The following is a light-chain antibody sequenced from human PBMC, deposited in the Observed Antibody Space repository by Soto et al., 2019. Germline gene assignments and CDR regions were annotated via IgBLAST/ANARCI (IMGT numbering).Light chain of an antibody. CDR2: DAS. CDR3: QQSYSSPRT. Sequence: EIVMTQSPATLSLSPGESATLCCGASQSVSSSYLAWYQQEPGQAPRLLIYDASRRATGIPDRFSGSGSGTDFTLTISSLQPEDFATYYCQQSYSSPRTFGQGTKVDIK. CDR1: QSVSSSY. V-gene: IGKV3D-20*02. J-gene: IGKJ1*01.